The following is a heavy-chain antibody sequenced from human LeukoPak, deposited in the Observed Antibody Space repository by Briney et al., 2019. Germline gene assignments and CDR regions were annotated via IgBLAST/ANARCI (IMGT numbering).Heavy chain of an antibody. V-gene: IGHV1-8*01. D-gene: IGHD1-7*01. CDR2: MNPNSGNT. Sequence: ASVEVSCKASGYTFTSYDINWVRQATGQGLEWMGWMNPNSGNTGYAQKFQGRVTMTRNTSISTAYMELSSLRSEDTAVYYCARGEYGITGTTFDYWGQGTLVTVSS. CDR1: GYTFTSYD. CDR3: ARGEYGITGTTFDY. J-gene: IGHJ4*02.